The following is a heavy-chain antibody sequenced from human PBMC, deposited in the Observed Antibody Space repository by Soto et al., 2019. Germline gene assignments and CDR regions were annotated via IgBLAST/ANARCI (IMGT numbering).Heavy chain of an antibody. CDR3: ARHSSYYYDSSAYYDS. CDR1: GAPISTGNW. CDR2: IYHGGNT. V-gene: IGHV4-4*02. J-gene: IGHJ5*01. Sequence: QVHLQESGPGLVQSSGTRSLTCGVSGAPISTGNWWTWVRQPPGKGLEWIGEIYHGGNTNYRPSLKSRVIISVDKAKNQFSLRLSSVTAADTAVYYCARHSSYYYDSSAYYDSWGQGALVTVSS. D-gene: IGHD3-22*01.